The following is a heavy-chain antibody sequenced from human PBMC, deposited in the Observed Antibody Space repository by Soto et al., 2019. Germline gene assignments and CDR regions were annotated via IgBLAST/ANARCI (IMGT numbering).Heavy chain of an antibody. V-gene: IGHV3-33*01. CDR2: IWYDGSNK. Sequence: QVQLVESGGGVVQPGRSLRLSCAASGFTFSSYGMHWVRQAPGKGLEWVAVIWYDGSNKYYADSVKGRFTISRDNSKNTLYLKMNSLRAEDTAVYYCAIIAAAAPVSWFDPWGQGTLVTVSS. CDR1: GFTFSSYG. J-gene: IGHJ5*02. D-gene: IGHD6-13*01. CDR3: AIIAAAAPVSWFDP.